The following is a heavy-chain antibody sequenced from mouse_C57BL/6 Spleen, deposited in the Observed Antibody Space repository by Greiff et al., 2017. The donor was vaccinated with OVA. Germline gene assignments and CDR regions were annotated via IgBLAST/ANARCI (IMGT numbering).Heavy chain of an antibody. CDR1: GYTFTDYN. CDR3: ALIYPGGYYAMDY. Sequence: VQLQQSGPELVKPGASVKIPCKASGYTFTDYNMDWVKQSHGKSLEWIGDINPNNGGTIYNQKFKGKATLTVDKSSSTAYMELRSLTSEDTAVYYCALIYPGGYYAMDYWGQGTSVTVSS. J-gene: IGHJ4*01. CDR2: INPNNGGT. D-gene: IGHD1-1*01. V-gene: IGHV1-18*01.